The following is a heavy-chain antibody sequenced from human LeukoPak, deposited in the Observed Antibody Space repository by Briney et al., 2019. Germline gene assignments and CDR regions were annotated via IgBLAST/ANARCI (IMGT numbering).Heavy chain of an antibody. J-gene: IGHJ4*02. CDR1: GGSISSGGYY. Sequence: SETLSLTCTVSGGSISSGGYYWSWIRQHPGKGLEWIGYIYYGGSTYYNPSLKSRVTISVDTSKNQFSLRLSSVTAADTAVYYCARELRKTTMTGVDYWGQGTLVTVSS. CDR3: ARELRKTTMTGVDY. D-gene: IGHD4-17*01. CDR2: IYYGGST. V-gene: IGHV4-30-4*08.